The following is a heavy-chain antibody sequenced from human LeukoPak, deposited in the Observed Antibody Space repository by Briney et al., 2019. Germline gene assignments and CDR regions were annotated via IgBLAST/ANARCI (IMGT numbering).Heavy chain of an antibody. CDR1: GFTFDDYG. J-gene: IGHJ4*02. D-gene: IGHD2-15*01. Sequence: PGGSLRLSCATSGFTFDDYGMSWVRQAPGKGLEWVSGINWNDGSTGYADSVKGRFSISRDNAKNALYLQMNSLRAEDTALYYCAGGVVAANYFDYWGQGTLVTVSS. CDR2: INWNDGST. V-gene: IGHV3-20*04. CDR3: AGGVVAANYFDY.